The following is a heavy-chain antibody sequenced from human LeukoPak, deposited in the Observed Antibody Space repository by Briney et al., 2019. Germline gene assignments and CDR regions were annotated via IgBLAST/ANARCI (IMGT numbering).Heavy chain of an antibody. CDR2: INYSGST. D-gene: IGHD2-15*01. CDR3: ARGYCSGGSCYSSYYYSYMDV. J-gene: IGHJ6*03. Sequence: RASETLSLTCTVSGGSISSSSYYWGWIRQPPGKGLEWIGSINYSGSTYYNPSLKSRVTISVDSSKNQFSLKLSSVTAADTAVYYCARGYCSGGSCYSSYYYSYMDVWGKGTTVTVSS. V-gene: IGHV4-39*07. CDR1: GGSISSSSYY.